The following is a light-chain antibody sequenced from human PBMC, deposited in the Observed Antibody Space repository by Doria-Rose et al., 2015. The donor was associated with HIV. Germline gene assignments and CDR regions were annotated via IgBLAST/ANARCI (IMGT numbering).Light chain of an antibody. CDR1: SSNIGAGYD. J-gene: IGLJ2*01. CDR2: GNS. CDR3: QSYDSSLSGSV. Sequence: TISCTGSSSNIGAGYDVHWYQQLPGTAPKLLIYGNSNRPSGVPDRFSGSKSGTSASLAITGLQAEDEADYYCQSYDSSLSGSVFGGGTKLTVL. V-gene: IGLV1-40*01.